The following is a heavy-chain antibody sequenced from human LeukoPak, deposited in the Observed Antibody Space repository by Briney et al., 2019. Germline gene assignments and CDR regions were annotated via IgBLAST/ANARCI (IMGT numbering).Heavy chain of an antibody. V-gene: IGHV3-23*01. CDR2: ISGSGGST. CDR3: AKMYYDFWSGQNWFDP. J-gene: IGHJ5*02. D-gene: IGHD3-3*01. Sequence: AGGTLRLSCAASGFTFSSYAMSWVRQAPGKGLEWVSAISGSGGSTYYADSVKGRFTISRDNSKNTLYLQMNSLRAEDTAVYYCAKMYYDFWSGQNWFDPWGQGTLVTVSS. CDR1: GFTFSSYA.